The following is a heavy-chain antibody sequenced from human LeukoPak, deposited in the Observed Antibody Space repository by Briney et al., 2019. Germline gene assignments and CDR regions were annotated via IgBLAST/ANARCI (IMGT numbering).Heavy chain of an antibody. CDR1: GGSISSYY. CDR2: IYTSGST. CDR3: ARNRITIFGVVEDFDY. J-gene: IGHJ4*02. V-gene: IGHV4-4*07. D-gene: IGHD3-3*01. Sequence: PSETLSLTCTVSGGSISSYYWSWIRQPAGKGLEWIGRIYTSGSTTYNPSLKSRVTMSVDTSKNQFSLKLSSVTAADTAVYYCARNRITIFGVVEDFDYWGQGTLVTVSS.